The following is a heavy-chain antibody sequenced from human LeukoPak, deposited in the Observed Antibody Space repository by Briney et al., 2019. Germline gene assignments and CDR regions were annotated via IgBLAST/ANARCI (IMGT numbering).Heavy chain of an antibody. CDR3: ARQVAPDSIRPGDAFDI. CDR2: IYPGDSDT. D-gene: IGHD2-2*02. CDR1: GYSFTSYW. Sequence: GESLKISCKGSGYSFTSYWIGWVRQMPGKGLEWMGIIYPGDSDTRYSPSFQGQVTTSADKSISTAYLQWSSLKASDTAMYYCARQVAPDSIRPGDAFDIWGQGTMVTVSS. V-gene: IGHV5-51*01. J-gene: IGHJ3*02.